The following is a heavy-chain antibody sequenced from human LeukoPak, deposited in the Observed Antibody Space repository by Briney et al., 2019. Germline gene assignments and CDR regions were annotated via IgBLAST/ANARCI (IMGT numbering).Heavy chain of an antibody. V-gene: IGHV3-7*01. CDR2: IKQDGSEK. J-gene: IGHJ3*02. D-gene: IGHD4-17*01. Sequence: PGGSLRLSCAASGFTFSSYCMSWVRQAPGKGVEWVANIKQDGSEKYYVDSVKGRFTISRDNAKNSLYLQMNSLRAEDTAVYYCASCFGDYYHAAFDIWGQGTMVTVSS. CDR1: GFTFSSYC. CDR3: ASCFGDYYHAAFDI.